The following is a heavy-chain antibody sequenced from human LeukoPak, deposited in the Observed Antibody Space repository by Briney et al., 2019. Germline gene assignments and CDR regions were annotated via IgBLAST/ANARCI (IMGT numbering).Heavy chain of an antibody. J-gene: IGHJ4*02. CDR1: GGSFSGYY. CDR2: INHSGST. CDR3: ARGKGAMDY. D-gene: IGHD1-26*01. V-gene: IGHV4-34*01. Sequence: SETLSLTCAVYGGSFSGYYWSWIRQPPGKGLEWIGEINHSGSTNYNPSLKSRVTISVDTSKNQFSLKLSSVTAADTAVYYCARGKGAMDYWGQGTLVTVSS.